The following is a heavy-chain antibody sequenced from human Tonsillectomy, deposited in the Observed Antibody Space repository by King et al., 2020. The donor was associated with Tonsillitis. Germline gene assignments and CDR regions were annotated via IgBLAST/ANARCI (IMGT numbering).Heavy chain of an antibody. CDR2: IKSKSYAETT. Sequence: EVQLVESGGGLVQPGRSLRLSCTASGFTFGDYAVTWVRQAPGKGLEWVSFIKSKSYAETTEYAASVKGRFTISRDDSKSIAYLQMNSLKTEDTAVYYRTCWPNYGMDVWGQGTTVTVSS. V-gene: IGHV3-49*04. CDR1: GFTFGDYA. J-gene: IGHJ6*02. CDR3: TCWPNYGMDV. D-gene: IGHD2-8*01.